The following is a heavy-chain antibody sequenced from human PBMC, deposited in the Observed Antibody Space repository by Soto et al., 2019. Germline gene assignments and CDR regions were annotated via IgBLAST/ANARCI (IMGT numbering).Heavy chain of an antibody. CDR1: GFTFSSYG. V-gene: IGHV3-30*03. CDR2: ISYDGSNK. D-gene: IGHD6-13*01. Sequence: QVQLVESGGGVVQPGRSLRLSCAASGFTFSSYGMHWVRQAPGKGLEWVAVISYDGSNKYYADSVKGRFTISRDNSKNTLYLQMNSLRAEDTAVYYCARGMSYYYYGMDVWGQGTTVTVS. CDR3: ARGMSYYYYGMDV. J-gene: IGHJ6*02.